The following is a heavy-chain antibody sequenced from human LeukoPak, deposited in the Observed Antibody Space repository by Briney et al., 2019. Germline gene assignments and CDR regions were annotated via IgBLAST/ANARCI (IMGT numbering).Heavy chain of an antibody. CDR3: ARGGCSSTSCQRYYYYMDV. J-gene: IGHJ6*03. CDR1: GFTFSSYS. CDR2: ISSSSSYI. Sequence: GGSLRLSCAASGFTFSSYSMNWVRQAPGKGLEWVSSISSSSSYIYYADSVKGRFTISRDNAKNSLYLQMNSLRAEDTAVYYCARGGCSSTSCQRYYYYMDVWGKGTTVTVSS. D-gene: IGHD2-2*01. V-gene: IGHV3-21*01.